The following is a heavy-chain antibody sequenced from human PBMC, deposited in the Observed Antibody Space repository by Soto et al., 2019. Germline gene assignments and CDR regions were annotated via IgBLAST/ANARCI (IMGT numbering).Heavy chain of an antibody. CDR3: ATLRRSSSSPYYFDY. CDR2: IYYSGST. J-gene: IGHJ4*02. Sequence: SETLSLTCTVSGGYFSSGSYYWRWIRQPPGKGLEWIGYIYYSGSTNYNPSLKSRVTISVDTSKNQFSLKLSSVTAADTAVYYCATLRRSSSSPYYFDYWGQGTLVTVSS. V-gene: IGHV4-61*01. D-gene: IGHD6-6*01. CDR1: GGYFSSGSYY.